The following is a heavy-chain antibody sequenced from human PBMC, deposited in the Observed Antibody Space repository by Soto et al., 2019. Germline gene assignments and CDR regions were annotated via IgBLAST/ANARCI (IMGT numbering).Heavy chain of an antibody. CDR3: ARIGWGGDS. V-gene: IGHV4-61*01. CDR1: GGSVRTGSYH. Sequence: QVQLQESGPGRVKPSETLSLTCSVSGGSVRTGSYHWSWIRQPPGKGLEWIGFIPNNGSPDYNPSLKSRVVVSIDRSKNQSSLKVNSVTAADTAVYFCARIGWGGDSWGQGTLVTVSS. CDR2: IPNNGSP. J-gene: IGHJ4*02. D-gene: IGHD7-27*01.